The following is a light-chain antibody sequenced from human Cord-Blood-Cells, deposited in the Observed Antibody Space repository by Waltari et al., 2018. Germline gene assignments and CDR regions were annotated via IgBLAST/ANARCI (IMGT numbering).Light chain of an antibody. V-gene: IGLV2-8*01. CDR2: EVS. CDR1: SSAVGGYNY. CDR3: SSYAGSNNLV. Sequence: QSALTQPPSASGYPGQSVTISCTGTSSAVGGYNYVSWYQQHPGKAPKLMIYEVSKRPSGVPDRFSGSNSGNTASLTVSGLQAEDEADYYCSSYAGSNNLVFGGGTKLTVL. J-gene: IGLJ3*02.